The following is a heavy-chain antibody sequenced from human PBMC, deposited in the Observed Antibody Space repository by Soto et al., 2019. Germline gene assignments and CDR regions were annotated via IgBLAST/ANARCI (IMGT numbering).Heavy chain of an antibody. D-gene: IGHD6-19*01. J-gene: IGHJ5*02. CDR3: ARVQRIRQWLVRTTNWFDP. V-gene: IGHV1-18*01. CDR2: ISAYNGNT. CDR1: GYTFTSYG. Sequence: QVQLVQSGAEVKKPGASVKVSCKASGYTFTSYGISWVRQAPGQGLEWMGWISAYNGNTNYAQKLQGRVTMTTDTXXSXAFXELRSLRSDDTAVYYCARVQRIRQWLVRTTNWFDPWGQGTLVTVSS.